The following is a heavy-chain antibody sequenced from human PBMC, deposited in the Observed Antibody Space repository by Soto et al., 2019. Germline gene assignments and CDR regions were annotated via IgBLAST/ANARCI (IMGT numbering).Heavy chain of an antibody. CDR2: ISGSGGST. J-gene: IGHJ4*02. CDR1: GFTFSSYA. D-gene: IGHD6-19*01. CDR3: AKAGSSGWYARGGDYFDY. V-gene: IGHV3-23*01. Sequence: EVQLLESGGGLVQPGGSLRLSCAASGFTFSSYAMSWVRQAPGKGLEWVSAISGSGGSTYYADSVKGRFTISRDNSKNTLYPQMNSLRAEDTAVYYCAKAGSSGWYARGGDYFDYWGQGTLVTVSS.